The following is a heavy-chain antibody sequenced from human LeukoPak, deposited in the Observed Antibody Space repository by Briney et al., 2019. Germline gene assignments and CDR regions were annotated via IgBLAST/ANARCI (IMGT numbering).Heavy chain of an antibody. J-gene: IGHJ5*02. CDR1: GFTFSNAW. Sequence: GGSLRLSCAASGFTFSNAWMSWVRQAPGKGLEWVGRIKSNTDGGTTDYAAPVKGRFTVSRDDSKNTLYLQVNSLKSEDTAVYYCTTEYAGRASGGEWFAPWGQGTLVTVSS. D-gene: IGHD1-26*01. CDR3: TTEYAGRASGGEWFAP. V-gene: IGHV3-15*01. CDR2: IKSNTDGGTT.